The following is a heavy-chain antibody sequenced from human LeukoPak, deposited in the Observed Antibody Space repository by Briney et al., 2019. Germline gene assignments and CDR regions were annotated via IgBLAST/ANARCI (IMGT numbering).Heavy chain of an antibody. CDR3: AKLDYDSSGYYPHQ. CDR1: GSIFTNYW. CDR2: IYPGDSDF. Sequence: GESLHISCRAAGSIFTNYWIGWVRAMPGTGLEWMGLIYPGDSDFRYSPSFQSQVTVSADKSIGTAYLQWSSLKASDTAMYYCAKLDYDSSGYYPHQWGQGTQVTVSS. D-gene: IGHD3-22*01. V-gene: IGHV5-51*01. J-gene: IGHJ4*02.